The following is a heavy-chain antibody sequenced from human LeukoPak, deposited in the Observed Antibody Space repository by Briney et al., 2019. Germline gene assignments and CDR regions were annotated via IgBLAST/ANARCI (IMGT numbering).Heavy chain of an antibody. CDR1: GFTFSSYS. Sequence: GGSLRLSCAASGFTFSSYSMNWVRQAPGKGLEWVSSISSSSSYIYYADSVKGRFTISRDNAKNSLYLQMNSLRAEDTAVYYCTRSDEDYVGGNYYYYMDVWGKGTTVTVSS. J-gene: IGHJ6*03. CDR3: TRSDEDYVGGNYYYYMDV. D-gene: IGHD4-23*01. CDR2: ISSSSSYI. V-gene: IGHV3-21*01.